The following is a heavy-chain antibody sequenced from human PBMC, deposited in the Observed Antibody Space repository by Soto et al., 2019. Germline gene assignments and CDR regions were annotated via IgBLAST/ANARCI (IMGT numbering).Heavy chain of an antibody. CDR3: ASPADVIAARASLNYYGMDV. J-gene: IGHJ6*02. V-gene: IGHV5-10-1*01. Sequence: GESLKISCKGSGYSFTSYWISWVRQMPGKGLEWMGRIDPSDSYTNYSPSFQGHVTISADKSISTAYLQWSSLKASDTAMYYCASPADVIAARASLNYYGMDVWGQGTTVTVSS. CDR2: IDPSDSYT. D-gene: IGHD6-6*01. CDR1: GYSFTSYW.